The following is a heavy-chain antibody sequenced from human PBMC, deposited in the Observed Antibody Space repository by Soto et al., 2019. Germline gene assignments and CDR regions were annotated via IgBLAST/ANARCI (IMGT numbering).Heavy chain of an antibody. J-gene: IGHJ6*02. V-gene: IGHV5-10-1*01. CDR2: IDPTDCYT. CDR3: ARREKRSSSYYYHAMDV. CDR1: GYNFPSYL. D-gene: IGHD3-16*02. Sequence: GGSLRISCQGSGYNFPSYLVSWVRQMPGKCLEWLCRIDPTDCYTHYSTSFEGHVTISADESSSTDYLQGSSLKASDTAIYYCARREKRSSSYYYHAMDVWGQGTTVTVSS.